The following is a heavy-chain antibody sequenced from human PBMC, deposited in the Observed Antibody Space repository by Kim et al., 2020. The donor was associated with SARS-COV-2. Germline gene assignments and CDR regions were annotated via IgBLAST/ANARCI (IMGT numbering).Heavy chain of an antibody. J-gene: IGHJ4*02. V-gene: IGHV5-51*01. CDR3: ARHLGPIVATISPPFDY. Sequence: FQGQVTISADKSISTAYLQWSSLKASDTAMYYCARHLGPIVATISPPFDYWGQGTLVTVSS. D-gene: IGHD5-12*01.